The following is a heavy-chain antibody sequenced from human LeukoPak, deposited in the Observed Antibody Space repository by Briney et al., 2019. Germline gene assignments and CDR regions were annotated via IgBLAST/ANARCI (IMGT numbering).Heavy chain of an antibody. CDR3: ARRGANSGHTFDY. J-gene: IGHJ4*02. V-gene: IGHV3-11*01. CDR1: GFTFSDYQ. Sequence: PGWSLRLSRAASGFTFSDYQMSWIRQAPGKGLEWVSYIRSSGSDTYYADSVKGRFTISRDNTKNALYLQMNSLRADDTAVYYCARRGANSGHTFDYWGQGTLVSVSS. CDR2: IRSSGSDT. D-gene: IGHD5-12*01.